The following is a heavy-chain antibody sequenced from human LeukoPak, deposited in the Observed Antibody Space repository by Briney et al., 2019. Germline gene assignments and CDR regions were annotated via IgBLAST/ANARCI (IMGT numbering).Heavy chain of an antibody. D-gene: IGHD2/OR15-2a*01. V-gene: IGHV3-30*04. CDR2: ISYDGSNK. CDR3: ARDHKDYLVDY. CDR1: GFTFSNYA. J-gene: IGHJ4*02. Sequence: GGSLRLSCAASGFTFSNYAMHWVRQAPGKGLEWVAVISYDGSNKYYADSVKGRFTISRDNSKNTLYLQMNSLRAEDTAVYYCARDHKDYLVDYWGQGTLVTVSS.